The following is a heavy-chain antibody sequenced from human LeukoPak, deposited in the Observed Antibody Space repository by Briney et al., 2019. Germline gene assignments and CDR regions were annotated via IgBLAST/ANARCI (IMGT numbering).Heavy chain of an antibody. CDR2: ISGSGGSK. D-gene: IGHD1-14*01. CDR3: AKDWSQWTRPDHFDY. V-gene: IGHV3-23*01. CDR1: GFTFSSHA. Sequence: KPGGSLRLSCAASGFTFSSHAMSWVRHAPGKGLECVSSISGSGGSKYYADSVKGRFTISRDNSKNTLYLQMNSLRAEDTAVYYCAKDWSQWTRPDHFDYWGQGTLVTVSS. J-gene: IGHJ4*02.